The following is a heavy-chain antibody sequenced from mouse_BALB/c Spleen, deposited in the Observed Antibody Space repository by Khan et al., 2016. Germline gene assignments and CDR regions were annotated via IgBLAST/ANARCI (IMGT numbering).Heavy chain of an antibody. D-gene: IGHD3-3*01. J-gene: IGHJ3*01. CDR2: ITNGGGST. CDR3: ARHEGTEFAY. Sequence: EVELVESGGGLVQPGGSLKLSCAASGFTFSSYTLSWVRQTLEKRLEWVAYITNGGGSTYYPDTLEGRFTISRDNAKNTLYLQMSSLKSEDTAMYYCARHEGTEFAYWGQGTLVTVSA. CDR1: GFTFSSYT. V-gene: IGHV5-12-2*01.